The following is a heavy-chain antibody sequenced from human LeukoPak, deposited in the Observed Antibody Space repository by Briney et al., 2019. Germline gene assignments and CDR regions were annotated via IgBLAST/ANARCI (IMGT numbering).Heavy chain of an antibody. CDR1: GYSISSGYY. Sequence: PSETLSLTCTVSGYSISSGYYWGWIRQPPGKGLEWIGEIYHSGSTNYNPSLKSRVTISVDMPNNHFPLKLTSVTAADTAVYYCARPYYYYMDVWGKGTTVTVSS. CDR3: ARPYYYYMDV. CDR2: IYHSGST. J-gene: IGHJ6*03. V-gene: IGHV4-38-2*02.